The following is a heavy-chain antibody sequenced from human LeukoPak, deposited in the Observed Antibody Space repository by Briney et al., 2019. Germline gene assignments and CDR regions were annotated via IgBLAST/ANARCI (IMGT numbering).Heavy chain of an antibody. CDR1: GFTFSSYG. V-gene: IGHV3-30*18. J-gene: IGHJ3*02. Sequence: GGSLRLSCAASGFTFSSYGMHWVRQAPGKGLEWVAVMSYDGSNKYYADSVKGRFTISRDNSKNTLYLQMNSLRAEDTAVYYCAKDPRRYFDWLFGAFDIWGQGTMVTVSS. CDR2: MSYDGSNK. CDR3: AKDPRRYFDWLFGAFDI. D-gene: IGHD3-9*01.